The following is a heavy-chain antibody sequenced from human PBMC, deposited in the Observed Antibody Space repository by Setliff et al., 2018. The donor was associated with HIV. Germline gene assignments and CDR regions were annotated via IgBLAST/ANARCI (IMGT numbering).Heavy chain of an antibody. CDR2: IYSNGGT. J-gene: IGHJ3*02. D-gene: IGHD3-3*01. CDR3: ARPLSMSYNFWGDAFAI. V-gene: IGHV4-59*08. CDR1: GVSISSYY. Sequence: SETLSLTCTVSGVSISSYYWSWIRQPPGKGLEYIGYIYSNGGTNYNPSLKSRVTISVDTSKNQLSLKLTSVTAADTAVYYCARPLSMSYNFWGDAFAIWGRGTMVTVSS.